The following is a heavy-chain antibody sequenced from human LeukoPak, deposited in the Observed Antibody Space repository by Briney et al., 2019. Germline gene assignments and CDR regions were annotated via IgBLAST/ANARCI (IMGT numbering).Heavy chain of an antibody. V-gene: IGHV5-51*01. Sequence: GESLKISCRFSGFDFTRDWIGWVRLMPGKGLEWMGIIFPGDSDTRYSPSFQGQVTISADKSISTAYLQWSSLKASDTAMYYCARRGIAAGEAFDYWGQGTLVTVSS. CDR3: ARRGIAAGEAFDY. J-gene: IGHJ4*02. CDR2: IFPGDSDT. CDR1: GFDFTRDW. D-gene: IGHD6-13*01.